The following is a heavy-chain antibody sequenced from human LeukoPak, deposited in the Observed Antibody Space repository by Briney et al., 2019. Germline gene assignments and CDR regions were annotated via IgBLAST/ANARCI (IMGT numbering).Heavy chain of an antibody. Sequence: SETLSLTCTVSGGSISSGSYYWSWIRQPAGKGLEWIGRIYTSGSTNYNPSLKSRVTISVDTSKNQFSLKLSSVTAADTAVYYCARLDYGDLIDYWGQGTLVTVSS. J-gene: IGHJ4*02. D-gene: IGHD4-17*01. V-gene: IGHV4-61*02. CDR1: GGSISSGSYY. CDR2: IYTSGST. CDR3: ARLDYGDLIDY.